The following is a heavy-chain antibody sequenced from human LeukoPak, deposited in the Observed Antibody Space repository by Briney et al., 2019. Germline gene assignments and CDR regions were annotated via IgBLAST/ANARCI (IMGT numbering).Heavy chain of an antibody. CDR3: ARGGSSSWFNYYYYYMDV. CDR2: IYYSGST. V-gene: IGHV4-39*07. J-gene: IGHJ6*03. Sequence: PSETLSLTCTVSSGSISSSSYYWGWIRQPPGKGLEWIGNIYYSGSTNYNPSLRSRVTISLDTSKNQFSLKLSSVTAADTAVYYCARGGSSSWFNYYYYYMDVWGKGTTVTVSS. CDR1: SGSISSSSYY. D-gene: IGHD6-13*01.